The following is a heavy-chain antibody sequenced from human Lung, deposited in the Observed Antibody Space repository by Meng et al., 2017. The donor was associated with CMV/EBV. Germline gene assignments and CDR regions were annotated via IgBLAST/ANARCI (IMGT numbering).Heavy chain of an antibody. CDR3: AKDHRARYCSGGSCYYYYGMDV. V-gene: IGHV3-23*03. D-gene: IGHD2-15*01. J-gene: IGHJ6*02. Sequence: GESLKISCAASGFTFSSYAMSWARQAPGKGLEWVSVIYSGGSSTYYADSVKGRFTISRDNSKNTLYLQMNSLRAEDTAVYYCAKDHRARYCSGGSCYYYYGMDVWGQGXTVTVSS. CDR2: IYSGGSST. CDR1: GFTFSSYA.